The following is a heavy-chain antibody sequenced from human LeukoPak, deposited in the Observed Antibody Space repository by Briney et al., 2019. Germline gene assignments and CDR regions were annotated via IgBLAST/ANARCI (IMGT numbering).Heavy chain of an antibody. CDR3: AKGYSGSYYEYYYYYGMDV. D-gene: IGHD1-26*01. Sequence: GGSLRLSRAASGFTFSSYAMSWVRQAPGKGLEWVSAISGSGGSTYYADSVKGRFTISRDNSKNTLYLQMNSLRAEDTAVYYCAKGYSGSYYEYYYYYGMDVWGQGTTVTVSS. CDR2: ISGSGGST. CDR1: GFTFSSYA. J-gene: IGHJ6*02. V-gene: IGHV3-23*01.